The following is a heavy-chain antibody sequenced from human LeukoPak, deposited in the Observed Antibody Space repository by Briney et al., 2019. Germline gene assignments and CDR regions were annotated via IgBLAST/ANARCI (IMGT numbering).Heavy chain of an antibody. CDR2: INHSGST. V-gene: IGHV4-34*01. CDR1: GGSFSGYY. Sequence: PSETLSLTCAVYGGSFSGYYWSRIRQPPGEGLEWIGEINHSGSTNYNPSLKSRVTISVDTSKNQFSLKLSSVTAADTAVYYCARDDFWSGYNLNYFDYWGQGTLVTVSS. J-gene: IGHJ4*02. D-gene: IGHD3-3*01. CDR3: ARDDFWSGYNLNYFDY.